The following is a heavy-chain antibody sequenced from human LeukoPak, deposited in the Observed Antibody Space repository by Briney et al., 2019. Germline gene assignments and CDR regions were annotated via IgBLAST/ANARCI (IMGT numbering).Heavy chain of an antibody. V-gene: IGHV3-33*01. CDR2: LWYDGSNK. CDR1: GFTFSSYG. D-gene: IGHD3-9*01. Sequence: GSLRLSCAASGFTFSSYGMHWVRQAPGKGLEWVAVLWYDGSNKYYADSVKGRFTISRDNSKNTLYLQMNSLRAEDTAAYYCARANEVTNYDILWRYFDYWGQGTLVTVSS. J-gene: IGHJ4*02. CDR3: ARANEVTNYDILWRYFDY.